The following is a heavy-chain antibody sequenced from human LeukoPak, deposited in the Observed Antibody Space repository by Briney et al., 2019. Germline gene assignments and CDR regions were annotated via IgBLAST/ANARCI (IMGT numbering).Heavy chain of an antibody. CDR1: GFTFSSYA. J-gene: IGHJ6*02. CDR3: AKDDKNYYGSGSYYIYSYYYGMDV. Sequence: EGSLRLSCAASGFTFSSYAMSWVRQAPGKGLEWVSAISGSGGSTYYADSVKGRFTISRDNSKNTLYLQMNSLRAEDTAVYYCAKDDKNYYGSGSYYIYSYYYGMDVWGQGTTVTVSS. CDR2: ISGSGGST. V-gene: IGHV3-23*01. D-gene: IGHD3-10*01.